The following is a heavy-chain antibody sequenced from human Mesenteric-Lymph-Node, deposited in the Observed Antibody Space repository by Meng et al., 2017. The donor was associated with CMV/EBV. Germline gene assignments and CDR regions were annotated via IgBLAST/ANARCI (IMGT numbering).Heavy chain of an antibody. CDR3: ANSKGQLGFAW. J-gene: IGHJ4*02. Sequence: GGPLRLSCAASGFTFSSYAMSWVRQAPGKGLEWVSAISGSGGSTYYADSVKGRFTISRDDAQNSLYLQMISLRVDDTAVYYCANSKGQLGFAWWGQGTLVTVSS. D-gene: IGHD6-6*01. CDR2: ISGSGGST. CDR1: GFTFSSYA. V-gene: IGHV3-23*01.